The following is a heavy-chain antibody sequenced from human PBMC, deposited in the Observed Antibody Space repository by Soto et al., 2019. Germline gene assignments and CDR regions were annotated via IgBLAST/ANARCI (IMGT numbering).Heavy chain of an antibody. J-gene: IGHJ5*02. D-gene: IGHD5-18*01. CDR1: GFTSSSYV. CDR3: ATKTAGSRGWFDQ. Sequence: GVLRLSCAASGFTSSSYVMSWVRQAPGRGLEWVSVTSGSGGSTYYADSVKGRFTISRDNSKNTLYLQMNSLRAEDTAVYYCATKTAGSRGWFDQWGQGTLVTVSS. V-gene: IGHV3-23*01. CDR2: TSGSGGST.